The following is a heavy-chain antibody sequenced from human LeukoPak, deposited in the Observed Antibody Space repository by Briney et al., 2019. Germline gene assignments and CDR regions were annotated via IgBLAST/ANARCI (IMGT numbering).Heavy chain of an antibody. V-gene: IGHV3-23*01. CDR1: GFTFSVYD. D-gene: IGHD1-1*01. CDR2: ISRGGTS. CDR3: SKKGQADDDGKPD. Sequence: GGSLRLSCAASGFTFSVYDMYWIRQSPGKGLECVSVISRGGTSYYADSVKGRFTISRDNSKNTLYLQMNSLRAEDTAVYYCSKKGQADDDGKPDWGQGTLVTVSP. J-gene: IGHJ4*02.